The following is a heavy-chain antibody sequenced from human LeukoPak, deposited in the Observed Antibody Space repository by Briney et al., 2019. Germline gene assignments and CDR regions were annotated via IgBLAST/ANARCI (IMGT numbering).Heavy chain of an antibody. CDR1: GFTFSSYA. CDR2: ISGSGGST. D-gene: IGHD6-6*01. J-gene: IGHJ4*02. CDR3: AKSEPQYSSSPYDY. V-gene: IGHV3-23*01. Sequence: PGGSLRLSCAASGFTFSSYAMSWVRQAPGKGLEWVSAISGSGGSTYYADSVMGRFTISRDNSKNTLYLQMNSLRAEDTAVYYCAKSEPQYSSSPYDYWGQGTLVTVSS.